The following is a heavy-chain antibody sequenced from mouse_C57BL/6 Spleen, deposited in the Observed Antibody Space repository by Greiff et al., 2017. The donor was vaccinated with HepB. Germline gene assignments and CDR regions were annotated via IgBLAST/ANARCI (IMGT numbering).Heavy chain of an antibody. CDR1: GFNIKNTY. Sequence: VQLQQSVAELVRPGASVKLSCTASGFNIKNTYMHWVKQRPEQGLEWIGRIDPANGNTKYAPKFQGKATITADTSSNTAYLQLSSLTSEDTAIYYCASPITTVVATPAFAYWGQGTLVTVSA. D-gene: IGHD1-1*01. CDR2: IDPANGNT. V-gene: IGHV14-3*01. J-gene: IGHJ3*01. CDR3: ASPITTVVATPAFAY.